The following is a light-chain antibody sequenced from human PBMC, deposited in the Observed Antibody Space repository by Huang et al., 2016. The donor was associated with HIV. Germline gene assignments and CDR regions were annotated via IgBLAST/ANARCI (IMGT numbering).Light chain of an antibody. J-gene: IGKJ4*01. CDR1: QSVSSS. CDR3: QQRSNWPLT. CDR2: DAS. Sequence: EIVLTQSPATLSLSPGERVTLSCRASQSVSSSLAWYQQKPGQAPRLLIYDASNRATGIPARFSGSGSGTDFTLTISSLEPEDFAVYYCQQRSNWPLTLGGGTKVDIK. V-gene: IGKV3-11*01.